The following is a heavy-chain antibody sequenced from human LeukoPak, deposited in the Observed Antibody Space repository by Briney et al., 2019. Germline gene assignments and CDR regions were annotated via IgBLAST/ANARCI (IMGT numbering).Heavy chain of an antibody. Sequence: GGSLRLSCAASGFTFSDYYMGWIRQAPGKGLEWISYITNNNGAMFYAGSLEGRFTIFRDNAKNSLYLQMNSLRPDDTAVYYCARDPYAYYYDSSGYYRAPFPDYWGQGTLVTVSS. D-gene: IGHD3-22*01. CDR1: GFTFSDYY. CDR3: ARDPYAYYYDSSGYYRAPFPDY. V-gene: IGHV3-11*04. CDR2: ITNNNGAM. J-gene: IGHJ4*02.